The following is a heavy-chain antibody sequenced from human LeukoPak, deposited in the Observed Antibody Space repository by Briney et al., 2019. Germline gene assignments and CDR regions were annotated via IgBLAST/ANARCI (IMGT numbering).Heavy chain of an antibody. V-gene: IGHV1-18*01. CDR2: ISAYNGDA. D-gene: IGHD1-26*01. CDR3: AKDGTLGATACDY. CDR1: GYTFTSYG. Sequence: ASVKVSCKASGYTFTSYGISWVGQARGQGLEWMGWISAYNGDANYAQNLQGRLTMTTDTSTSTVYMEFRRLRSDDKAVDYCAKDGTLGATACDYWGPGTLVSVSS. J-gene: IGHJ4*02.